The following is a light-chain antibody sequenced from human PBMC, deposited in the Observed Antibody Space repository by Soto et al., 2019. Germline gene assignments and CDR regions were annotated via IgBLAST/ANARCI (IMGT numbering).Light chain of an antibody. V-gene: IGLV2-14*01. CDR3: SSYSSTWV. CDR1: GNVGSSKY. CDR2: EVT. J-gene: IGLJ3*02. Sequence: QSALTQPASVSGSPGQSITMSCTGIGNVGSSKYVSWYQHHPGKAPKLLIYEVTNRPSGVSNRFSGSKSANTASLTISGLQAEDEAHYYCSSYSSTWVFGGGTKLTVL.